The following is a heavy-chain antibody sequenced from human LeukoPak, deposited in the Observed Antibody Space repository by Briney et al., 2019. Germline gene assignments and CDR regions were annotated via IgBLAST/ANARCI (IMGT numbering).Heavy chain of an antibody. Sequence: GGSLRLSCAASGFTFSNYKMNWVRQAPGKGLEWLALISYDGSNKYYADSVKGRFTISRDNSKNTLYLQMSSLQTEDTAVYYCAPDEGGDYVGLDYWGQGTLVTVSS. V-gene: IGHV3-30*03. J-gene: IGHJ4*02. CDR1: GFTFSNYK. CDR3: APDEGGDYVGLDY. CDR2: ISYDGSNK. D-gene: IGHD4-17*01.